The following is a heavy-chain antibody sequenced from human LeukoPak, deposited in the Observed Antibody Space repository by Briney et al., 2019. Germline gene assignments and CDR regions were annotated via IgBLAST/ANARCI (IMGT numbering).Heavy chain of an antibody. D-gene: IGHD6-19*01. V-gene: IGHV4-38-2*02. CDR2: IYHSGST. CDR1: GYSIGSGYY. CDR3: AREAVAGNNFDY. J-gene: IGHJ4*02. Sequence: SETLSLTCAVSGYSIGSGYYWGWIRQPPGKGLEWIGSIYHSGSTYYNPSLKSRVTISVDTSKNQFSLKLSSVTAADTAVYYCAREAVAGNNFDYWGQGTLVTVSS.